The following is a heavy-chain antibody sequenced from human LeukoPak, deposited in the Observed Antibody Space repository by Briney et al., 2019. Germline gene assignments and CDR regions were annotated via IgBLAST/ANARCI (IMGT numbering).Heavy chain of an antibody. D-gene: IGHD2-8*02. J-gene: IGHJ5*02. CDR1: GGSISSGGYY. V-gene: IGHV4-30-2*01. CDR3: ASTVREEDWFDP. Sequence: PSQTLSLTCTVSGGSISSGGYYWSWIRQPPGKGLEWIGYIYHSGSTYYNPSLKSRVTISVDRSTNQFSLKLSSVTAADTAVYYCASTVREEDWFDPWGQGTLVTVSS. CDR2: IYHSGST.